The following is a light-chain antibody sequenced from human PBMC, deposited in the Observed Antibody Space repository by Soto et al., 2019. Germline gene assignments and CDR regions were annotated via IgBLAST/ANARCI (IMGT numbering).Light chain of an antibody. CDR1: QSVSSNY. V-gene: IGKV3-20*01. J-gene: IGKJ5*01. Sequence: EIVLTQSPGTLSLSPVERAALSCMASQSVSSNYLAWYQQKPGQAPRLLIYGTSSRATGIPDRFSGSGSGTDFTLTIRRLEPEDFAVYYCQQHETLITFGQGTRLE. CDR3: QQHETLIT. CDR2: GTS.